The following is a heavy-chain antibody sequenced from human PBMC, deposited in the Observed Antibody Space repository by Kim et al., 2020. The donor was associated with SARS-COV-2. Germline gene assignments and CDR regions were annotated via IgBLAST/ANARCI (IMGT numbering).Heavy chain of an antibody. CDR3: ARDLYYGGNFGWFDP. V-gene: IGHV4-31*03. D-gene: IGHD4-17*01. J-gene: IGHJ5*02. Sequence: SETLSLTCTVSGGSISSGGYYWSWIRQHPGKGLEWIGYIYYSGSTYYNPSLKSRVTISVDTSKNQFSLKLSSVTAADTAVYYCARDLYYGGNFGWFDPWGQGTLVTVSS. CDR1: GGSISSGGYY. CDR2: IYYSGST.